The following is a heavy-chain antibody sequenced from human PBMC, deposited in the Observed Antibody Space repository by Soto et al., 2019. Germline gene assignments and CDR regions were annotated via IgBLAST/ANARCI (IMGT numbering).Heavy chain of an antibody. D-gene: IGHD6-13*01. CDR3: ARAHSNSWDYFRGMDV. CDR2: TYYRSKWYN. J-gene: IGHJ6*02. V-gene: IGHV6-1*01. CDR1: GDSVSSTSAA. Sequence: PSQTLSLTCGISGDSVSSTSAAWNWNRQSTSRGLEWLGRTYYRSKWYNDYAVSVKSRISINPDTSKNQFSLQLNSVTPEDTAVYYCARAHSNSWDYFRGMDVWGQGTTVTVSS.